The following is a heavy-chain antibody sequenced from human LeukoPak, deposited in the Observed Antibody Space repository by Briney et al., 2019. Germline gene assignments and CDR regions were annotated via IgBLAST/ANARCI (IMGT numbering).Heavy chain of an antibody. V-gene: IGHV4-59*01. CDR1: GGSISSYY. J-gene: IGHJ6*02. CDR3: ARVEVFNYYGMDV. D-gene: IGHD1-1*01. CDR2: IYYSGST. Sequence: SETLSLTCTVSGGSISSYYWSWIRQPPGKGLEWIGYIYYSGSTNYNPFLKSRVTISVDTSKNQFSLKLSSVTAADTAVYYCARVEVFNYYGMDVWGQGTTVTVSS.